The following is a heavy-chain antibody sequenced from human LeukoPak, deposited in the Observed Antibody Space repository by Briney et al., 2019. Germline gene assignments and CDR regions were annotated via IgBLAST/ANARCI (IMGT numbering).Heavy chain of an antibody. J-gene: IGHJ6*03. V-gene: IGHV1-69*01. CDR1: GGTFSSYA. Sequence: ASVKASCKASGGTFSSYAISWVRQAPGQGLEWMGGIIPIFGTANYAQKFQGRVTITADESTSTAYMELSSLRSEDTAVYYCARGPTKYRLYYYYMDVWGKGTTVTVSS. D-gene: IGHD2-2*01. CDR3: ARGPTKYRLYYYYMDV. CDR2: IIPIFGTA.